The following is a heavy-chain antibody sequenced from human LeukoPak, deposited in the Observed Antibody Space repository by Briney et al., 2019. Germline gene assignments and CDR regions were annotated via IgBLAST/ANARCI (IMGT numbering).Heavy chain of an antibody. J-gene: IGHJ3*02. CDR1: GFTFSSYA. CDR3: ANLGIAVAGTMYAFDI. CDR2: ICGSGGST. Sequence: GGSLRLSCAASGFTFSSYAMSWVRQAPGKGLEWVSAICGSGGSTYYADSVKGRFTISRDNSKNTLYLQMNSLRAEDTAVYYCANLGIAVAGTMYAFDIWGQGTMVTVSS. V-gene: IGHV3-23*01. D-gene: IGHD6-19*01.